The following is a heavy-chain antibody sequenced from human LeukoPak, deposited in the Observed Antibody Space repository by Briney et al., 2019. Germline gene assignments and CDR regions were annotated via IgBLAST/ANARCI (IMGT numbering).Heavy chain of an antibody. CDR3: ARTAGGSGRWGDNWFDP. CDR1: GYTFTNSY. V-gene: IGHV1-2*02. D-gene: IGHD3-10*01. J-gene: IGHJ5*02. Sequence: ASVKVSCKASGYTFTNSYMHWVRQAPGQGLEWVGWINLNNGGTNHAQKFQGRVTMTRDTSIRTAYMELSSLRFDDTAVYYCARTAGGSGRWGDNWFDPWGQGTLVTVPS. CDR2: INLNNGGT.